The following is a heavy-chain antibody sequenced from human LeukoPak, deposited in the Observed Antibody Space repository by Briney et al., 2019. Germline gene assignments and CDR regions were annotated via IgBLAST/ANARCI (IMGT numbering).Heavy chain of an antibody. CDR1: GGSVSSYY. V-gene: IGHV4-59*08. CDR2: IYYSGST. J-gene: IGHJ4*02. Sequence: PSETLSLTCTVSGGSVSSYYWTWIRQPPGKGLEWLGYIYYSGSTNYNPSLKSRVTISVDTSENQFSLKLSSVTAADAAVYYCASLRGYSGYDPFDYWGQGALVTVSS. CDR3: ASLRGYSGYDPFDY. D-gene: IGHD5-12*01.